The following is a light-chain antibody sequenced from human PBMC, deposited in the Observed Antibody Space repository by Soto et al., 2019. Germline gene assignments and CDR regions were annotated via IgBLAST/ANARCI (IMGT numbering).Light chain of an antibody. CDR3: QSYDSSLSGGV. CDR1: SSNIGAGYD. CDR2: GNS. Sequence: QSVLTQPPSVSGAPGQRVTISCTGSSSNIGAGYDVHWYQQLPGTAPKLLIYGNSNRPSGVPDRFSGSKSGTSASLAITGLQAEDGADYYCQSYDSSLSGGVFGGGTKETVL. V-gene: IGLV1-40*01. J-gene: IGLJ3*02.